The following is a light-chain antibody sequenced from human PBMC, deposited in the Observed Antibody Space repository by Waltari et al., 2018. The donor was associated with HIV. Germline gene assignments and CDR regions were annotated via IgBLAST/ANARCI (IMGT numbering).Light chain of an antibody. V-gene: IGKV3-20*01. Sequence: EVVFTQSPGTLSLSPGVRVSLSCQANQTVNNNFLTWYQQKPGQAPRLLIYGASNRATDIPDRFSGFGSGTDFTLFISTLDPEDSALYFCQYFTSTPTYTFGQGTKLEIK. CDR1: QTVNNNF. CDR2: GAS. CDR3: QYFTSTPTYT. J-gene: IGKJ2*01.